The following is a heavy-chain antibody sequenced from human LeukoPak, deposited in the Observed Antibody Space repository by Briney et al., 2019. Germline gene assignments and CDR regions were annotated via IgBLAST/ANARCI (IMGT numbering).Heavy chain of an antibody. CDR2: INPNSGDT. Sequence: GASVKVSFKASGYTLTGYYMHWLRQAPGQGLEWMGWINPNSGDTNYEQEFQGGVTMTRDTSINTAYMELSRLTSDDTAVYYCAKNPYEYYFDYWGQGTLVTVSS. J-gene: IGHJ4*02. CDR1: GYTLTGYY. CDR3: AKNPYEYYFDY. V-gene: IGHV1-2*02. D-gene: IGHD5-12*01.